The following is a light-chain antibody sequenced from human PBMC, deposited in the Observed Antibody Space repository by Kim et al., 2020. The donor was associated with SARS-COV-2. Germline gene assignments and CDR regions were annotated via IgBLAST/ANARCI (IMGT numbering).Light chain of an antibody. J-gene: IGKJ3*01. CDR3: QQYGSIPFT. V-gene: IGKV3-20*01. CDR1: QSVSSN. Sequence: ELVLTQSPGTLSLSPGERATLSCRASQSVSSNLAWYQQRPGQAPRLLIYGASNRATGIPDKFSGSGSGTDFTLTISRLEPEDFAVYYCQQYGSIPFTFGPGTKVDIK. CDR2: GAS.